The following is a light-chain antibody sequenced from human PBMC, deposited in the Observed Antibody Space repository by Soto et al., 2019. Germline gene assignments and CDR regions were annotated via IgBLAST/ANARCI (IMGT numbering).Light chain of an antibody. CDR2: LAS. CDR3: HQRQSWPRT. CDR1: QAVNAR. Sequence: EIVLTQSPATLSSFPGDRVTLSCMASQAVNARLAWYQHKPSQAPRLLIYLASNRAAGVPARFSGSGSGSDFTLTISNVDSEDFAVYYCHQRQSWPRTFAQGTKVDIK. J-gene: IGKJ1*01. V-gene: IGKV3D-11*01.